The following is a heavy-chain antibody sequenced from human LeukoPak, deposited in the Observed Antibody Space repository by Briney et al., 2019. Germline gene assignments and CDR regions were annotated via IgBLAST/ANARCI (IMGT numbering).Heavy chain of an antibody. CDR2: VSGSGDNT. CDR1: GFTFNNYA. D-gene: IGHD3-22*01. V-gene: IGHV3-23*01. Sequence: GGSLRLSCAASGFTFNNYAMTWVRQAPGKGLEWVSVVSGSGDNTNYADSVKGRFTISRDNSKNTLFLQMNSLRAEDTAVYYCAKDQDSSGTYYFDYWGQGTLVTVSS. J-gene: IGHJ4*02. CDR3: AKDQDSSGTYYFDY.